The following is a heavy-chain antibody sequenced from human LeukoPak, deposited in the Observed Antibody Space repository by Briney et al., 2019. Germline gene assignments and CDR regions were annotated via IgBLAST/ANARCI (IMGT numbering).Heavy chain of an antibody. J-gene: IGHJ4*02. V-gene: IGHV5-51*01. D-gene: IGHD3-10*01. CDR1: GYSFTSYW. Sequence: HGESLKISCKGSGYSFTSYWIGWVRQMPGKGLEWMGVIYPGDSDTRYSPSFQGQVTISADKSISTAYLQWSSLKASDTAMYYCARPDVHYYGSGSYYIGQFDYWGQGTLVTVSS. CDR3: ARPDVHYYGSGSYYIGQFDY. CDR2: IYPGDSDT.